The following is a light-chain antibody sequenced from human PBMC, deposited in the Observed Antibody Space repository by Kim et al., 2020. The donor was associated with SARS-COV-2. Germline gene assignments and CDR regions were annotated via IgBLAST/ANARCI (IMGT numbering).Light chain of an antibody. CDR3: SSYTRSSTNYV. CDR1: SSDIGSYNY. J-gene: IGLJ1*01. CDR2: AVS. V-gene: IGLV2-14*03. Sequence: QSITISCTGSSSDIGSYNYITWYQQHPGKAPKLMSYAVSNRPSGVSNRFAGSKSGNTASLTISELEAEDEADYYCSSYTRSSTNYVFGTGTKVTVL.